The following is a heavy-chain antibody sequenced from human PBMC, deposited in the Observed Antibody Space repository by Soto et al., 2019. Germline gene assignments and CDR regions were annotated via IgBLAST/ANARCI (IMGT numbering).Heavy chain of an antibody. Sequence: EVQLVEFGGGLEQPGRSLRLSCAASGFTFDDYAMHWVRQTPGKGPEWVSGISWNSINIDYAESVKGRFTISRDNAKNFLYLQMNSLRAEDTALYYCAASRSYCLDYWGQGTLVTVSS. CDR1: GFTFDDYA. CDR3: AASRSYCLDY. D-gene: IGHD3-10*01. J-gene: IGHJ4*02. CDR2: ISWNSINI. V-gene: IGHV3-9*01.